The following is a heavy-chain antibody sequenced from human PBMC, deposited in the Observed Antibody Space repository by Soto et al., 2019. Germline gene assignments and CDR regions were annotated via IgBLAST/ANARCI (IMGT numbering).Heavy chain of an antibody. Sequence: QVQLVESGGGVVQPGRSLRLSCAASGFTFSSYGMHWVRQAPGKGLEWVAVISYDGSNKYYADSVKGRFTISRDNSKNTLYLQTNSLRAEDTAVYYCAKDYYDSSGSLDWGQGTLVTVSS. CDR1: GFTFSSYG. D-gene: IGHD3-22*01. CDR3: AKDYYDSSGSLD. V-gene: IGHV3-30*18. J-gene: IGHJ4*02. CDR2: ISYDGSNK.